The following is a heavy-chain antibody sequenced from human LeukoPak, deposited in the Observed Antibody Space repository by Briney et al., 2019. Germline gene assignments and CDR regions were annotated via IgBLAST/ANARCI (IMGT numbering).Heavy chain of an antibody. CDR3: ARDLIPDYGGNSADPRRAYYYYGMDV. CDR1: GYTLTELS. CDR2: FDPEDGET. D-gene: IGHD4-23*01. Sequence: ASVKVSCKVSGYTLTELSMHWVRQAPGKGLEWMGGFDPEDGETIYAQKFQGRVTMTRDTSISTAYMELSRLRSDDTAVYYCARDLIPDYGGNSADPRRAYYYYGMDVWGQGTTVTVSS. V-gene: IGHV1-24*01. J-gene: IGHJ6*02.